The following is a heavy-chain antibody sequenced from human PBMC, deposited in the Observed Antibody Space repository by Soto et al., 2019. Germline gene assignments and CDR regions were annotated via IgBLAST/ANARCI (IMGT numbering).Heavy chain of an antibody. CDR2: IYSRDSDT. J-gene: IGHJ4*02. CDR1: GYSFTNLW. Sequence: GESLKISVKASGYSFTNLWIGWVRQKTGKGLEWLGIIYSRDSDTRYSPSFQGQVTISVDTSISTTYLQWSSLKASDTAIYYRARAPYNHKDGDFDFWGQGTLVTVSS. CDR3: ARAPYNHKDGDFDF. D-gene: IGHD1-20*01. V-gene: IGHV5-51*01.